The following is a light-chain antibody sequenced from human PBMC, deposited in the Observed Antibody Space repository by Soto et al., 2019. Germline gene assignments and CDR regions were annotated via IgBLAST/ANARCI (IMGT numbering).Light chain of an antibody. CDR1: QSISMY. CDR2: AAS. V-gene: IGKV1-39*01. CDR3: QQSYSTIT. J-gene: IGKJ5*01. Sequence: DIKMTQSPSSLSASVGDRVTITCRASQSISMYLNWYQQKPGKAPKLLIYAASSLQSGVPSRFSGSGSGTDFTLTISSLQPEDFATYYCQQSYSTITFGQGTRLAI.